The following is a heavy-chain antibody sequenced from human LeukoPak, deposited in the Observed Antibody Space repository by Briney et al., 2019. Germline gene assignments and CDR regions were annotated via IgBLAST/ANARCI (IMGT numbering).Heavy chain of an antibody. V-gene: IGHV3-7*01. J-gene: IGHJ1*01. CDR3: ARGRSAVTTERFGN. D-gene: IGHD4-17*01. Sequence: GGSLRLSCAASGFTFSSFWMIWVRQAPGKGLEWVANINQDGSEKNYVDSVKGRFTISRDNAKNSLDLQMNSLRAEDTAVYYCARGRSAVTTERFGNWGQGSLVTVSS. CDR1: GFTFSSFW. CDR2: INQDGSEK.